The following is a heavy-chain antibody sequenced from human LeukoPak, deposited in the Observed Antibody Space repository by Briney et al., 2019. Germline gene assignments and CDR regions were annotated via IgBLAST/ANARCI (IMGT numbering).Heavy chain of an antibody. D-gene: IGHD5-12*01. J-gene: IGHJ4*02. CDR1: GYSFSTYW. CDR3: ARGGYSGYEFDC. CDR2: IYPGDSDT. Sequence: VESLNISCRASGYSFSTYWIGWVRQMPGKGLEWVGVIYPGDSDTRYSPSFQGQVTLSADKSTSTASLQLSSLKASDSAMYYCARGGYSGYEFDCWGQGTLVTVSS. V-gene: IGHV5-51*01.